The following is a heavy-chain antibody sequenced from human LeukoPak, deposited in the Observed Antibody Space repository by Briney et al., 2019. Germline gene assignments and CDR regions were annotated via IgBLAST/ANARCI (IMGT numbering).Heavy chain of an antibody. J-gene: IGHJ4*02. CDR2: MYYSGST. V-gene: IGHV4-39*07. CDR1: GGSISSSSYY. CDR3: ARDKGYSYGPFDY. Sequence: PSETLSLTCTVSGGSISSSSYYWGWIRQPPGKGLEWIGSMYYSGSTYYNPSLKSRVTISVDTSKNQFSLKLSSVTAADTAVYYCARDKGYSYGPFDYWGQGTLVTVSS. D-gene: IGHD5-18*01.